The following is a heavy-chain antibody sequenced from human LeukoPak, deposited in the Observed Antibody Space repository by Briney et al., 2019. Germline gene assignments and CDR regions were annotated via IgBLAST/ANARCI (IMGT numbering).Heavy chain of an antibody. CDR3: ARDGYYYGSGSYYDY. CDR1: GFTFSSYW. J-gene: IGHJ4*02. D-gene: IGHD3-10*01. CDR2: IKQEGSEK. Sequence: PGGSLRLSCAASGFTFSSYWMSWVRQAPGKGLEWVANIKQEGSEKYYVDSVKGQFTISRDNAKNSLYLQMNSLRAEDTAVYYCARDGYYYGSGSYYDYWGQGTLVTVSS. V-gene: IGHV3-7*01.